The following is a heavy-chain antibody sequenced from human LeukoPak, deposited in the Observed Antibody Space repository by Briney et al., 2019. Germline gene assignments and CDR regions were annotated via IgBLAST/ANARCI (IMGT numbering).Heavy chain of an antibody. J-gene: IGHJ5*02. V-gene: IGHV1-18*01. Sequence: ASVKVSYKDSGYTFTSYDIEWVRQAPGQGLEWIGWMSTYDGKTNYAQKFRGRVSMTTDTSTNTAYMELRSLTSDDTAVYFCARDLREQHLDGSWFDPWGQGTPVTVSS. CDR1: GYTFTSYD. D-gene: IGHD6-13*01. CDR2: MSTYDGKT. CDR3: ARDLREQHLDGSWFDP.